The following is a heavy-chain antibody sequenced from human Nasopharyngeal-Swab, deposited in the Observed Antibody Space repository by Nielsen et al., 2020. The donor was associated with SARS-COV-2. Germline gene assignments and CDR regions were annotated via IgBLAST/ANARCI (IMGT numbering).Heavy chain of an antibody. CDR3: ARDSSKQQLVFYGMDV. D-gene: IGHD6-13*01. V-gene: IGHV3-11*04. Sequence: GGSLSLSCAASGFTFSDYYISWIRQAPGKGLEWVSSISSSGSTIYYADSVKGRFTISRDNAKNSLYLQMNSLRAEDTAVYYCARDSSKQQLVFYGMDVWGQGTTVTVSS. CDR1: GFTFSDYY. CDR2: ISSSGSTI. J-gene: IGHJ6*02.